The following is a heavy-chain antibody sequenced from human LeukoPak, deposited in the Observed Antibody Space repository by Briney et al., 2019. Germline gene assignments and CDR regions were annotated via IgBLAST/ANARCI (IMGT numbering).Heavy chain of an antibody. J-gene: IGHJ3*01. V-gene: IGHV1-18*01. CDR2: FSTYNGDT. D-gene: IGHD3-16*01. Sequence: GASVKVSCKASGYTFTSYGISWVRQAPGQRPEWMGWFSTYNGDTKYAQKLKGRLTLTADTLKTTAYMEVRTLISEDTATYYCAIGQGVITWGGADVYDVWGQGTTVIVSS. CDR3: AIGQGVITWGGADVYDV. CDR1: GYTFTSYG.